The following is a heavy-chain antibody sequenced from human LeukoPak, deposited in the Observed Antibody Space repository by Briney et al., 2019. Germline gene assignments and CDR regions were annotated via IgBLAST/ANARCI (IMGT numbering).Heavy chain of an antibody. CDR3: AKARGFCSGGSCYNPFDP. CDR2: ISGSDGST. V-gene: IGHV3-23*01. CDR1: GFTFSSYA. D-gene: IGHD2-15*01. Sequence: GGSLRLSCAASGFTFSSYAMSWVRQAPGKGLEWVSGISGSDGSTYYADSVKGRFTISRDNSKNTLYVQMNSLRAEGTAVYYCAKARGFCSGGSCYNPFDPWGQGTLVTVSS. J-gene: IGHJ5*02.